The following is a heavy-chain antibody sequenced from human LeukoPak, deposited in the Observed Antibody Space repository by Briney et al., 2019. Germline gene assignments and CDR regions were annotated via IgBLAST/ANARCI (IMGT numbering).Heavy chain of an antibody. V-gene: IGHV4-59*01. CDR1: GGPISSYY. CDR2: IYYSGST. CDR3: ARARRYLDFDY. D-gene: IGHD3-9*01. J-gene: IGHJ4*02. Sequence: KPSETLSLTCTVSGGPISSYYWSWIRQPPGKGLEWIGYIYYSGSTNYNPSLKSRVTISVDTSKNQFSLKLSSVTAADTAVYYCARARRYLDFDYRGQGTLVTVSS.